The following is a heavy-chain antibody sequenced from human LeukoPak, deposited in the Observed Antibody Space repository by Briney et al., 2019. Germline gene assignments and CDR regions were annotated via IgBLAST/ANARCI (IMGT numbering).Heavy chain of an antibody. D-gene: IGHD1-26*01. Sequence: GGSLRLSCAAAGFTFSSYSMNWVRQAPGKGLEWVLYISSSSSTIYYADSVKGRFTISRDNAKNSLYLQMNSLRAEDTAVYYCARDGRGSFYGGYYYYYMDVWGKGTTVTVSS. J-gene: IGHJ6*03. V-gene: IGHV3-48*01. CDR2: ISSSSSTI. CDR3: ARDGRGSFYGGYYYYYMDV. CDR1: GFTFSSYS.